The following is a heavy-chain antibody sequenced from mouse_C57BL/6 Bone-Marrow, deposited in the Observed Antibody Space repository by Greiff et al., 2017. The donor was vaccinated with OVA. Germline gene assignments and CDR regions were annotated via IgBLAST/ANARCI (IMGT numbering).Heavy chain of an antibody. CDR1: GYTFTSYW. D-gene: IGHD4-1*01. V-gene: IGHV1-59*01. CDR2: IDPSDSYT. CDR3: ARPNWDQFAY. J-gene: IGHJ3*01. Sequence: QVQLQQPGAELVRPGTSVKLSCKASGYTFTSYWMHWVKQRPGQGLEWIGVIDPSDSYTNYNQKFKGKATLTVDTSSSTAYMQLSSLTSEDSAVYYWARPNWDQFAYWGQGTLVTVSA.